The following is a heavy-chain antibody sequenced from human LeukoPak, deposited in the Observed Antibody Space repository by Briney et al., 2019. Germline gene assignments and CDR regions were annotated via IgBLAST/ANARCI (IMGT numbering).Heavy chain of an antibody. CDR2: ISSSSSYI. V-gene: IGHV3-21*01. CDR1: GFTFSSYS. Sequence: PGKSLRLSCAASGFTFSSYSMNWVRQAPGKGLEWVSSISSSSSYIYYADSVKGRFTISRDNAKNSLYLQMNSLRAEDTAVYYCARAGGLRYFDWLLPWFDPWGQGTLVTVSS. J-gene: IGHJ5*02. CDR3: ARAGGLRYFDWLLPWFDP. D-gene: IGHD3-9*01.